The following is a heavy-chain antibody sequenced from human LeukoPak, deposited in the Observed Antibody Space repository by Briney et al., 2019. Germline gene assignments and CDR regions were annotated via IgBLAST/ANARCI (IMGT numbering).Heavy chain of an antibody. CDR3: ARGCGCSAGTCFSPYFDY. CDR1: GGSISSHY. J-gene: IGHJ4*02. D-gene: IGHD2-15*01. Sequence: SETLSLICTLSGGSISSHYWSWVRQPPGKGLEWIGYIYNSGTSYNPSLKSRVSITVDTSRDQYSLELTSVTAADTAVYYCARGCGCSAGTCFSPYFDYWGQGNLVTVSS. CDR2: IYNSGT. V-gene: IGHV4-59*11.